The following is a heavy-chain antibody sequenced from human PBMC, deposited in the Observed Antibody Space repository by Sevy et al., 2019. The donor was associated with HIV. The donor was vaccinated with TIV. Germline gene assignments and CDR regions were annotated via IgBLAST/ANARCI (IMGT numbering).Heavy chain of an antibody. Sequence: ASVKVSCKASGYTFTGYYMHWVRQAPGQGLEWMGWINPNSGGTNYAQKFQGRVTMTRDTSISTAYMELSRLRSDDTAVYYCARDAISGRYYYFDYWGQGTLVTVSS. CDR2: INPNSGGT. V-gene: IGHV1-2*02. J-gene: IGHJ4*02. CDR1: GYTFTGYY. D-gene: IGHD1-26*01. CDR3: ARDAISGRYYYFDY.